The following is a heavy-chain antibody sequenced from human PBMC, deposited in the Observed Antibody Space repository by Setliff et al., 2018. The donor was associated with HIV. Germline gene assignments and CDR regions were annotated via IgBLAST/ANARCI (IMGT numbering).Heavy chain of an antibody. Sequence: PSETLSLTCAVYGGSFSEYYWSWIRQSPGKGLEWIGETNHSGSTHYNPPLKSRATISVDTSKNQFSLRLNSVTAADTAVYYCARGATLLPGYSDRWEYFYMDVWGKGTTVTVSS. V-gene: IGHV4-34*01. CDR2: TNHSGST. CDR3: ARGATLLPGYSDRWEYFYMDV. D-gene: IGHD5-12*01. CDR1: GGSFSEYY. J-gene: IGHJ6*03.